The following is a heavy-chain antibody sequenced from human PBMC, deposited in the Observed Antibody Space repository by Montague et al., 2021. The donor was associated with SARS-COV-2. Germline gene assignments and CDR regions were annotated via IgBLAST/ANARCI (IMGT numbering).Heavy chain of an antibody. D-gene: IGHD4-17*01. Sequence: SETLSLTCTVSGGSISSSSYYWGWIRQPPGKGLEWIGEINHSGSTNYNPSLKSRVTISVDTSKNQFSLKLSSVTAADTAVYYYARGPITVATFYYYYGMDVWGQGTTVTVSS. CDR1: GGSISSSSYY. J-gene: IGHJ6*02. CDR2: INHSGST. CDR3: ARGPITVATFYYYYGMDV. V-gene: IGHV4-39*07.